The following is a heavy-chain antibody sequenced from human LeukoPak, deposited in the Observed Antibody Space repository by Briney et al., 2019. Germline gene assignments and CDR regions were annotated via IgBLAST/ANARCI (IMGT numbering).Heavy chain of an antibody. Sequence: ASVKVSCKASGYTFTSYGISWVRQAPGQGLEWMGWISAYNGNTNYAQKLQGRVTMTTDTSTSTAYMELRSLRSEDTAVYFCSKDPRNILTGDFDDFDIWGQGTMVLVSS. J-gene: IGHJ3*02. CDR3: SKDPRNILTGDFDDFDI. CDR2: ISAYNGNT. V-gene: IGHV1-18*01. CDR1: GYTFTSYG. D-gene: IGHD3-9*01.